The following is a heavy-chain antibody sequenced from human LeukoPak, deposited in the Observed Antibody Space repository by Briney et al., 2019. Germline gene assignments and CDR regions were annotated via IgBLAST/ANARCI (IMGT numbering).Heavy chain of an antibody. Sequence: PSETLSLTCTVSGGSISSSSYYWGWIRQPPGKGLEWIGSIYYSGSTYYNPSLKSRVTISVDTSKNQFSLKLSSVTAADTAVYYCARIRYFDGQGFDYWGQGTLVTVSS. CDR1: GGSISSSSYY. J-gene: IGHJ4*02. D-gene: IGHD3-9*01. CDR3: ARIRYFDGQGFDY. CDR2: IYYSGST. V-gene: IGHV4-39*07.